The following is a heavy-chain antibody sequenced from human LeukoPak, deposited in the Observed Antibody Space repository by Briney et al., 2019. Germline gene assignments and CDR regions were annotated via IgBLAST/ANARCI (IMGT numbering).Heavy chain of an antibody. J-gene: IGHJ4*02. CDR2: IRYDGSNK. CDR3: AKDAGGRYCSSTSCYPGAY. CDR1: GFTFSSYG. D-gene: IGHD2-2*01. Sequence: GGSLRLSCAASGFTFSSYGMHWVRQAPGKGLEWVAFIRYDGSNKYYADSVKGRFTISRDNSKNTLYLQINSLRAEDTAVYYCAKDAGGRYCSSTSCYPGAYWGQGTLVTVSS. V-gene: IGHV3-30*02.